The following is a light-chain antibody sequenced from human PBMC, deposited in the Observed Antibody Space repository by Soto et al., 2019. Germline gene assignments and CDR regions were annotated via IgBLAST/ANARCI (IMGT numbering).Light chain of an antibody. V-gene: IGKV1-9*01. CDR3: QQLNGYPIT. CDR1: QDISSY. Sequence: DIQLTQSPSFLSASVGDRVTITCRASQDISSYLAWYQQKAGKAPKLLIYAASTLQSGVPSRFSGSGSGTEFTLTISSLQPEDFATYYCQQLNGYPITFGQGTRLEIK. CDR2: AAS. J-gene: IGKJ5*01.